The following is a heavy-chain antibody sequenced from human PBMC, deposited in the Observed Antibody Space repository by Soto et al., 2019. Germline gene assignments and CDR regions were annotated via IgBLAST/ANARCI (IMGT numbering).Heavy chain of an antibody. V-gene: IGHV1-69*01. CDR1: GGTFSGYV. CDR2: FVPLFGTT. D-gene: IGHD3-16*01. CDR3: ATHGLGVSSPPYFDN. Sequence: QLVQSGSEVKKPGSSVKVSCQASGGTFSGYVVTWVRQAPGQGLEWMGEFVPLFGTTNYAQRFSGRITIPAAESTSTAYMELRTLRSDDTAVYYCATHGLGVSSPPYFDNWGQGTLVTVSS. J-gene: IGHJ4*02.